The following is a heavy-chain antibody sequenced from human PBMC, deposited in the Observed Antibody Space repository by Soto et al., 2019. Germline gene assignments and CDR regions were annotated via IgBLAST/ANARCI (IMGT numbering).Heavy chain of an antibody. J-gene: IGHJ4*02. V-gene: IGHV4-59*01. D-gene: IGHD6-13*01. CDR1: GCSISNYY. CDR3: ARDAYSSSWLDY. Sequence: SETLSLTCTVSGCSISNYYWSWIRQPPGKGLEWIGYIYYSGSTNYNPSLKSRVTMSVDTSKNQFSLKVSSVTAADTAVYYCARDAYSSSWLDYWGQGTLVTVSS. CDR2: IYYSGST.